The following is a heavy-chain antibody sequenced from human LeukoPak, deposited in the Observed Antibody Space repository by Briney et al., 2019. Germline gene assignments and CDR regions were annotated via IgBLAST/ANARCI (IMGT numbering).Heavy chain of an antibody. Sequence: KPSETLSLTCTVSGGSISSYYWSWIRQPPGKGLEWIGSIYYSGSTYYNPSLKSRVTISVDTSKNQFSLKLSSVTAADTAVYYCARHTVRNVFIYYFDYWGQGTLVTVSS. V-gene: IGHV4-39*01. D-gene: IGHD1-1*01. CDR3: ARHTVRNVFIYYFDY. CDR2: IYYSGST. CDR1: GGSISSYY. J-gene: IGHJ4*02.